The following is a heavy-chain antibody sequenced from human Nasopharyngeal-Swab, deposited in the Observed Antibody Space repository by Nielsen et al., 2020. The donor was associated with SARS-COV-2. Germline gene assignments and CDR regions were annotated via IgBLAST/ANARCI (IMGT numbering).Heavy chain of an antibody. J-gene: IGHJ4*02. Sequence: SLKISCAASGFTFDDHAMHWVRQAPGKGLEWASGISWQSRNIAYADSVKGRFTISRDNAKNALFLHMNSLRTEDTALYYCVKDRAAEGPYLSYFDYWGQGTPVTVSS. CDR3: VKDRAAEGPYLSYFDY. CDR1: GFTFDDHA. V-gene: IGHV3-9*01. D-gene: IGHD6-13*01. CDR2: ISWQSRNI.